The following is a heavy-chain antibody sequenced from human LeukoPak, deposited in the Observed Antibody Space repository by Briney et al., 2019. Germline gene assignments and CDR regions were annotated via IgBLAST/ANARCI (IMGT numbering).Heavy chain of an antibody. D-gene: IGHD3-22*01. CDR1: GGSISSGGYS. CDR2: IYHSGST. Sequence: PSETPSLTCAVSGGSISSGGYSWSWIRQPPGKGLEWIGYIYHSGSTYYNPSLKSRVTISVDRSKNQFSLKLSSVTAADTAVYYCARTYYYDSSGWNWFDPWGQGTLVTVSS. CDR3: ARTYYYDSSGWNWFDP. J-gene: IGHJ5*02. V-gene: IGHV4-30-2*01.